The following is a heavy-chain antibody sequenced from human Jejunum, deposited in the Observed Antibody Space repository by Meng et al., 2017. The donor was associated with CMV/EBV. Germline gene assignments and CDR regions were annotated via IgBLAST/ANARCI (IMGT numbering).Heavy chain of an antibody. V-gene: IGHV3-30-3*01. D-gene: IGHD3-22*01. J-gene: IGHJ5*02. CDR2: ISYDGINT. CDR3: ARDYHDSSGGLLDP. CDR1: GFTISDFA. Sequence: QGQLVGSGVGVIQPGRSLRLSCTAPGFTISDFAMHWVRQAPGKGLEWVAIISYDGINTHSADSVKGRFTISRDNAKGTLYLEMSSLRDEDTAVYYCARDYHDSSGGLLDPWGQGTLVTVSS.